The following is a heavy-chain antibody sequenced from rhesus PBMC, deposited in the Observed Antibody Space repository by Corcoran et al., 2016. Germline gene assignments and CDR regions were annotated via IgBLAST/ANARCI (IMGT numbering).Heavy chain of an antibody. D-gene: IGHD3-34*01. V-gene: IGHV4S10*01. CDR1: GGSISDSYR. CDR3: ARLRSGDYYSFDY. J-gene: IGHJ4*01. Sequence: QVQLQGSGPGVVKPSETLSLTCAVSGGSISDSYRWSWIRQPPGKGLAWIGYIYGSSTSTNYNPSLKSRVTIAKDTSKNQFSLKLSSVTAADTAVYYCARLRSGDYYSFDYWGQGVLVTVSS. CDR2: IYGSSTST.